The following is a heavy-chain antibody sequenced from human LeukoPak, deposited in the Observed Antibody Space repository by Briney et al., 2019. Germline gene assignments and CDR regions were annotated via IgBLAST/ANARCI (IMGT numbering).Heavy chain of an antibody. J-gene: IGHJ4*02. D-gene: IGHD3-22*01. CDR3: ARAPHYDSTYFDY. Sequence: GGSLRLSCAASGFTFSSFGMSWVRQAPGKGLEWVSAISSTGGTAYYADSVKGRFTISRDNSKNTLYLQMNSLRAEDTAVYYCARAPHYDSTYFDYWGQGTLVTVSS. V-gene: IGHV3-23*01. CDR2: ISSTGGTA. CDR1: GFTFSSFG.